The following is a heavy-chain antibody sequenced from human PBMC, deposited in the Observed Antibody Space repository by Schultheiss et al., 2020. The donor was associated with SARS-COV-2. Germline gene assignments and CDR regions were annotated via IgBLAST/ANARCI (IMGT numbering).Heavy chain of an antibody. CDR2: ISSSSNNI. V-gene: IGHV3-48*02. J-gene: IGHJ4*02. Sequence: GESLKISCAASGFTFSSYDMHWVRQATGKGLEWVSYISSSSNNIHYADSVKGRFTISRDNAKNSVYLQMNSLRDEDTAVYYCARDQGGGALDNWGQGTLVTVSS. D-gene: IGHD2-21*01. CDR3: ARDQGGGALDN. CDR1: GFTFSSYD.